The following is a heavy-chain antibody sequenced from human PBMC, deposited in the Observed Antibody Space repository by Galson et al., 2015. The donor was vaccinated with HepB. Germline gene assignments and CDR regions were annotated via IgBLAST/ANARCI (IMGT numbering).Heavy chain of an antibody. V-gene: IGHV5-51*01. CDR1: GYSFTSYW. CDR3: ARHSLGYCSSTSCFRAPTGYYMDV. D-gene: IGHD2-2*01. J-gene: IGHJ6*03. Sequence: QSGAEVKKPGESLEISCKGSGYSFTSYWIGWVRQMPGKGLEWMGIIYPGDSDTRYSPSFQGQVTISADKSISTAYLQWSSLKASDTAMYYCARHSLGYCSSTSCFRAPTGYYMDVWGKGTTVTVSS. CDR2: IYPGDSDT.